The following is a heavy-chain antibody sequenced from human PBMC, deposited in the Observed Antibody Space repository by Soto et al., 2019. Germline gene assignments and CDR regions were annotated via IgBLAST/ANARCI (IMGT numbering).Heavy chain of an antibody. CDR3: AKAPPGRIAVAGPPYYFDY. CDR2: ISGSGGST. Sequence: EVQLLESGGGLVQPGGSLRLSCAASGFTFSSYAMSWVRQAPGKGLEWVSAISGSGGSTYYADSVKGRFTISRDNSKNTLYLQMNSLRAEDTAVYYCAKAPPGRIAVAGPPYYFDYWGQGTLVTVSS. J-gene: IGHJ4*02. D-gene: IGHD6-19*01. V-gene: IGHV3-23*01. CDR1: GFTFSSYA.